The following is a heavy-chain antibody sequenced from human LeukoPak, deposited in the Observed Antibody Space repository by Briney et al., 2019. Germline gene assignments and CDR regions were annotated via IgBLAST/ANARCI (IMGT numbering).Heavy chain of an antibody. CDR2: INQDGSET. Sequence: GGSLRLSCAASGYPFSSYWMTWVRQAPGKGLEWLTNINQDGSETYYVGSVQGRFIISRDNAKNSLYLQMNSLRVDDMAVYYCATSRMRGAFDIWGQGTMVTVSS. CDR3: ATSRMRGAFDI. CDR1: GYPFSSYW. J-gene: IGHJ3*02. D-gene: IGHD3-10*01. V-gene: IGHV3-7*01.